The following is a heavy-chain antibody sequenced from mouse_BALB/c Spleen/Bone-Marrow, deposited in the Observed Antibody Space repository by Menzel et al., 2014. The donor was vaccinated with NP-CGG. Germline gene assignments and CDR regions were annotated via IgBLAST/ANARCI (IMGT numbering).Heavy chain of an antibody. CDR2: IWSDGST. CDR3: ARRDGYLFAY. J-gene: IGHJ3*01. V-gene: IGHV2-2*02. Sequence: QAQLQQSGPGLVQPSQSLSITCTVSGFFLTSYGVHWVRQSPGKGLEWLGVIWSDGSTDYNAAFISRLNISKDNSKSQIFFKMNSLQPNDTAIYFCARRDGYLFAYWGQGTLVTGSA. CDR1: GFFLTSYG. D-gene: IGHD2-3*01.